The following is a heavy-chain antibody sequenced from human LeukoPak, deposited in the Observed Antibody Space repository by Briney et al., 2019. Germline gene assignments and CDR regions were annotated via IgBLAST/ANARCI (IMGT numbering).Heavy chain of an antibody. J-gene: IGHJ4*02. V-gene: IGHV1-18*01. CDR3: ARDAGTLTTVDLYFDY. D-gene: IGHD4-11*01. CDR2: INAYNGNT. Sequence: ASVKVSCKASGYTFTSYGISWVRQAPGQGLEWMGWINAYNGNTNYAQKLQGRVTMTTDTSTSTAYMELRSLRSDDTAVYYCARDAGTLTTVDLYFDYWGQGTLVTVSS. CDR1: GYTFTSYG.